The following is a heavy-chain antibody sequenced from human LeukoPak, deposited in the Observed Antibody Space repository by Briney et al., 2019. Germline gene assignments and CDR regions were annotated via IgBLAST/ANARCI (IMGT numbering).Heavy chain of an antibody. CDR1: GYNFANYH. V-gene: IGHV5-51*01. J-gene: IGHJ4*02. Sequence: GESLKISCKTSGYNFANYHIAWVRQMPGRGLECMGIIFPHDSNVKYSPSFQGQVTISADKSITTAYLQWTSLKASDTAIYFCARRGYSDYTGYLPPFDSWGQGTLVTVSS. CDR2: IFPHDSNV. D-gene: IGHD3-22*01. CDR3: ARRGYSDYTGYLPPFDS.